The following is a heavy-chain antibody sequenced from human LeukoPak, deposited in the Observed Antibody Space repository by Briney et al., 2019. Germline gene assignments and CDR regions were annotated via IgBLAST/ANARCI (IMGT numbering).Heavy chain of an antibody. J-gene: IGHJ4*02. CDR1: GGSISRGSYY. Sequence: SETLSLTCTVSGGSISRGSYYWIWIRQPAGKGLEWIGRIYTSGSTNYNPSLKSRVTISVDTSKNQFSLKLSSVTAADTAVYYCARQQDYSDYEVYYFDYWGKGTMVTVSS. V-gene: IGHV4-61*02. CDR3: ARQQDYSDYEVYYFDY. D-gene: IGHD4-11*01. CDR2: IYTSGST.